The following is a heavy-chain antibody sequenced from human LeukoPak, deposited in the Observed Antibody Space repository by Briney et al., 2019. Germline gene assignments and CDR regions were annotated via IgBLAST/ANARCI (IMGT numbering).Heavy chain of an antibody. CDR2: ISSSSSYT. J-gene: IGHJ5*02. V-gene: IGHV3-11*06. Sequence: GGSLRLSCAASGSTFSDYYMSWIRQAPGKGLEWVSYISSSSSYTNYADSVKGRFTISRDNAKNSLYLQMNSLRAEDTAVYYCARVTMIVVVNWFDPWGQGTLVTVSS. CDR1: GSTFSDYY. D-gene: IGHD3-22*01. CDR3: ARVTMIVVVNWFDP.